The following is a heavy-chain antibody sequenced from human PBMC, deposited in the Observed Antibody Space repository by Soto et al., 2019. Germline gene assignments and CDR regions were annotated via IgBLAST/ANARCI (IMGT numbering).Heavy chain of an antibody. Sequence: GDSVKVSCKTSGYTFTSYYMHWVRQAPGQGLEWMGIINPSGGSTSYAQKFQGRVTMTRDTSTSTVYMELSSLRSEDTAVYYCASELYGSGSFYYSDDVKLVRRQATTIT. J-gene: IGHJ6*02. CDR3: ASELYGSGSFYYSDDVKLV. V-gene: IGHV1-46*01. CDR1: GYTFTSYY. CDR2: INPSGGST. D-gene: IGHD3-10*01.